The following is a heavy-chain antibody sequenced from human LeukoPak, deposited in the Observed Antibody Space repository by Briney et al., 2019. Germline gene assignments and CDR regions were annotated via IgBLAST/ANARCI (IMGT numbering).Heavy chain of an antibody. Sequence: GGSLRLSCAASGFTFSSYAMSWVRQAPGKGLEWVSAISGSGGSTYYADSVKGRFTISRDNSKNTLYLQMNSLRAEDTAVYYCAKGPHYDILTGYYRSSVDYWGQGTLVTVSS. CDR2: ISGSGGST. D-gene: IGHD3-9*01. CDR3: AKGPHYDILTGYYRSSVDY. V-gene: IGHV3-23*01. J-gene: IGHJ4*02. CDR1: GFTFSSYA.